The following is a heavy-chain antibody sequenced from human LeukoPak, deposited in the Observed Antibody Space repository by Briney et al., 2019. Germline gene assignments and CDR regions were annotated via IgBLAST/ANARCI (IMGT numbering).Heavy chain of an antibody. J-gene: IGHJ4*02. Sequence: PGGSLRLSCAASGFTFSSCGMHWARQAPGKGLEWVAFIRYDGGDKYYADSVKGRFTISRDNSKNTLYLQMNSLRAEDTAVYYCARGDEQWLVLDYWGQGTLVTVSS. D-gene: IGHD6-19*01. CDR3: ARGDEQWLVLDY. V-gene: IGHV3-30*02. CDR2: IRYDGGDK. CDR1: GFTFSSCG.